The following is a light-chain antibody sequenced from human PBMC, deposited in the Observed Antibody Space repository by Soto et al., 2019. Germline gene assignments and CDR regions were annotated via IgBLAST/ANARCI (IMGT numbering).Light chain of an antibody. J-gene: IGLJ2*01. V-gene: IGLV1-44*01. CDR1: SSNIGSNT. CDR3: AAWADSLNGVV. Sequence: QSVLTQPPSASGTPGQRVTISCSGSSSNIGSNTVIWYQQLPGTAPKLLIYSYNQRPSGVPDRFSGSKSGTSASLAISGLQSEDESDYYCAAWADSLNGVVFGGGTKLTVL. CDR2: SYN.